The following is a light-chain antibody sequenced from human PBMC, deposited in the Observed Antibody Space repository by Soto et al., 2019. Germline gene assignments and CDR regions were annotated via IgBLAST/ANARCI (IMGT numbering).Light chain of an antibody. CDR1: SGHSSYA. V-gene: IGLV4-69*01. J-gene: IGLJ2*01. CDR3: QTWGTGV. Sequence: QLVLTQSPSASASLGASVELTCTLSSGHSSYAIAWHQQQPEKGPRYLMKLNSDGSHSKGDGIPDRFSGSSSGAERYLTISSLQSEDEADYYCQTWGTGVFGGGTKLTVL. CDR2: LNSDGSH.